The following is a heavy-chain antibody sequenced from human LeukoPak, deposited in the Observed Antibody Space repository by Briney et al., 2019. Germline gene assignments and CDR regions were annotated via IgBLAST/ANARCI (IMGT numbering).Heavy chain of an antibody. CDR3: ARDYAGSPGY. CDR1: GFTFSTYW. J-gene: IGHJ4*02. Sequence: PGGSLRLSCTASGFTFSTYWINWVRQSPGKGLVWVALIDGDGSTTTHADSVKGRFTISRDNAKNTAYLQMNSLGDEDTAVYFCARDYAGSPGYWGQGTLVTVSA. V-gene: IGHV3-74*03. D-gene: IGHD3-10*01. CDR2: IDGDGSTT.